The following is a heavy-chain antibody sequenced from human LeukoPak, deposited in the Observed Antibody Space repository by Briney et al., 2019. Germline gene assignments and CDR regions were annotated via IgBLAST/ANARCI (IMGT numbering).Heavy chain of an antibody. D-gene: IGHD4-17*01. CDR2: IYYSGST. J-gene: IGHJ6*03. Sequence: SETLSLTCAVSGGSLSSYYWNWIRQPPGKGLEWIGYIYYSGSTNYNPSLKSRVTISVDTSKNQFSLKLNSVTAADTAVYYCARQTPYYGDYPTDYYYYYMDVWGKGTTVTVSS. CDR3: ARQTPYYGDYPTDYYYYYMDV. V-gene: IGHV4-59*01. CDR1: GGSLSSYY.